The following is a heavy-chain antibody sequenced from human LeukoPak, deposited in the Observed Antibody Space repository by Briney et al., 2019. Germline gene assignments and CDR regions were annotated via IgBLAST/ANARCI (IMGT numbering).Heavy chain of an antibody. V-gene: IGHV4-4*07. CDR1: GGSISSYY. Sequence: SETLSLTCTVSGGSISSYYWSWIRQPAGKGLEWIGRIYTSGSTNYNPSLKSRVTISVDTSKNQFSLKLSSVTAADTAVYYCARDWGSSGYYGGRDYYGMDVWGQGTTVTVSS. J-gene: IGHJ6*02. D-gene: IGHD3-22*01. CDR3: ARDWGSSGYYGGRDYYGMDV. CDR2: IYTSGST.